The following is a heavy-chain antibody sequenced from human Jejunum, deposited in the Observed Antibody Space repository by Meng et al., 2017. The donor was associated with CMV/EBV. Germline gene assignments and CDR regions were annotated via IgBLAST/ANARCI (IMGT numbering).Heavy chain of an antibody. V-gene: IGHV1-18*01. Sequence: QVKLITCEGDVNVPRSSLNSSCKASVNTFTNYGSTWVRQAPGQGLEWMGWISAYNGNTNYAQKLQDRVTMTTGTSTSTAYMELRCLRSDDTAVYYCARVEVGITSGDYRGQGTLVTVSS. CDR1: VNTFTNYG. CDR2: ISAYNGNT. J-gene: IGHJ4*02. CDR3: ARVEVGITSGDY. D-gene: IGHD1-26*01.